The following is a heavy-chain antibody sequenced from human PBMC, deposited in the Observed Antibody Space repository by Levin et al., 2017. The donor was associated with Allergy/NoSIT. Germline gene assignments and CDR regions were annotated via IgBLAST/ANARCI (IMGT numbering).Heavy chain of an antibody. Sequence: WASVKVSCKASGYTFTGYYMHWVRQAPGQGLEWMGWINPNSGGTNYAQKFQGRVTMTRDTSISTAYMELSRLRSDDTAVYYCARDLTSYYYGSGSSYDFFDYWGQGTLVTVSS. CDR2: INPNSGGT. J-gene: IGHJ4*02. CDR3: ARDLTSYYYGSGSSYDFFDY. CDR1: GYTFTGYY. V-gene: IGHV1-2*02. D-gene: IGHD3-10*01.